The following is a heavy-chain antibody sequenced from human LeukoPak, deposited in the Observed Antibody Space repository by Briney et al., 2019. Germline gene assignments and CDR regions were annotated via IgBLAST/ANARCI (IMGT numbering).Heavy chain of an antibody. Sequence: GASVKVSCKASGYTFTSYGISWVRQAPGQGLEWMGWISAYNGNTNYAQKFQGRVTMTRDTSTSTVYMELSSLRSEDTAVYYCARVEEEEDYWGQGTLVTVSS. D-gene: IGHD1-1*01. J-gene: IGHJ4*02. CDR2: ISAYNGNT. CDR3: ARVEEEEDY. V-gene: IGHV1-18*01. CDR1: GYTFTSYG.